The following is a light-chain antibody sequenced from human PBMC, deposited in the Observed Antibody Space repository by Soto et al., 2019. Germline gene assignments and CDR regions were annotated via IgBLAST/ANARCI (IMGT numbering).Light chain of an antibody. Sequence: EIMLTHFPATLSFSPLERATLXGRASQSVSSYLAWYQQKPGQAPRLLIYDVSTRATGIPARFSGSGSGTDFTLTITSLEPEDFAVYSCQQRSDWPITFGQGTRLEIK. CDR3: QQRSDWPIT. V-gene: IGKV3-11*01. CDR2: DVS. CDR1: QSVSSY. J-gene: IGKJ5*01.